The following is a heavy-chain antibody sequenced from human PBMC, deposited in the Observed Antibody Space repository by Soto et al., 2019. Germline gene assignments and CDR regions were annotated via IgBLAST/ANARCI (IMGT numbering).Heavy chain of an antibody. CDR3: AKVSSSRGVY. V-gene: IGHV3-30*18. J-gene: IGHJ4*02. CDR2: ISYDGSNK. Sequence: PGGSLSLSCAASGFTFSSYGMHWVRQAPGKGLEWVAVISYDGSNKYYADSVKGRFTISRDNSKNTLYLQMNSLRAEDTAVYYCAKVSSSRGVYWGQGTLVTVSS. CDR1: GFTFSSYG. D-gene: IGHD6-13*01.